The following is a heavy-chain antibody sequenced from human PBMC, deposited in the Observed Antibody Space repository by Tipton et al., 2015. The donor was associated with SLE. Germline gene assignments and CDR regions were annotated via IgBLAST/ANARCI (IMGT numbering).Heavy chain of an antibody. V-gene: IGHV4-38-2*02. CDR2: IYYSGST. CDR1: GYSISSGYY. D-gene: IGHD4-23*01. Sequence: TLSLTCTVSGYSISSGYYWGWIRQPPGKGLEWIGSIYYSGSTYYNPSLKSRVTISVDTSKNQFSLKLSSVTAADTAVYYCARHRRGDYGGNSEVIDPWGQGTLVTVSS. CDR3: ARHRRGDYGGNSEVIDP. J-gene: IGHJ5*02.